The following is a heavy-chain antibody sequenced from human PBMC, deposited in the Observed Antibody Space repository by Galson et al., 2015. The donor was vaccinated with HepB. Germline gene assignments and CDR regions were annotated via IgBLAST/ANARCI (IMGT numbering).Heavy chain of an antibody. CDR1: GFTFSSYA. CDR2: ISYDGSNK. CDR3: ARAQQMATITKYSYYYYGMDV. V-gene: IGHV3-30-3*01. D-gene: IGHD5-24*01. Sequence: SLRLSCAASGFTFSSYAMHWVRQAPGKGLEWVAVISYDGSNKYYADSVKGRFTISRDNSKNTLYLQMNSLRAEDTAVYYCARAQQMATITKYSYYYYGMDVWGQGTTVTVSS. J-gene: IGHJ6*02.